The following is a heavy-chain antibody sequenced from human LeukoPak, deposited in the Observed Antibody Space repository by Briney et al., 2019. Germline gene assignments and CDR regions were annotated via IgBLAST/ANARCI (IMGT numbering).Heavy chain of an antibody. Sequence: SETLSLTCAVYGGSFSGYYWSWIRQPAGKGLEWIGRIYTSGSTNYNPSLKSRVTISVDTSKNHFSLNLSSVTAADTAVYYCARGSSGWSNNWFDPWGQGTLATVSS. CDR3: ARGSSGWSNNWFDP. J-gene: IGHJ5*02. CDR2: IYTSGST. CDR1: GGSFSGYY. V-gene: IGHV4-59*10. D-gene: IGHD6-19*01.